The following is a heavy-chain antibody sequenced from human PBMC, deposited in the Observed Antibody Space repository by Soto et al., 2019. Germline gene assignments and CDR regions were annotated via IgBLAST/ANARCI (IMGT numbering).Heavy chain of an antibody. CDR2: ISVSGGST. V-gene: IGHV3-23*01. D-gene: IGHD6-13*01. Sequence: GGSLRLSCVASGFTFSSYAMSWVRQAPGKGLEWVSAISVSGGSTYYADSGKGRFTISRDNSKNTLYLQMNSLRAEDTAVYYCAKDKGPYSSSYFDYWGQGTLVTVSS. CDR1: GFTFSSYA. CDR3: AKDKGPYSSSYFDY. J-gene: IGHJ4*02.